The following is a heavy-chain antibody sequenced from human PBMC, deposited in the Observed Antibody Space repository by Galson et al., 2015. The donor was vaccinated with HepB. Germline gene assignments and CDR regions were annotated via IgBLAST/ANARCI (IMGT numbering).Heavy chain of an antibody. D-gene: IGHD5-18*01. CDR1: GFTFSSYS. CDR2: ISSSSSYI. J-gene: IGHJ4*02. CDR3: ARDGKRYSYDRLFFDY. V-gene: IGHV3-21*01. Sequence: SLRLSCAAAGFTFSSYSMNWVRQAPGKGLEWVSSISSSSSYIYYADSVKGRFTISRDNAKNSLYLQTNSLRAEDTAVYYCARDGKRYSYDRLFFDYWGQGTLVTVSS.